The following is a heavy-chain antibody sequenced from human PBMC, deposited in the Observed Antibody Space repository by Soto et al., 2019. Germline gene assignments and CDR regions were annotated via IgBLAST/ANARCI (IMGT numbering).Heavy chain of an antibody. Sequence: QVQLQESGPGLVKPSDTLSLTCAVSGYSISSSNWWGWIRQTPGKGLEWIGYIYYSGTTYYNPSLKSRVTMSVDTSKNQFSLKLTSVTAVDTAVYYCARMEIQGPIDYWGQGTLVTVSS. J-gene: IGHJ4*02. CDR3: ARMEIQGPIDY. CDR2: IYYSGTT. V-gene: IGHV4-28*01. CDR1: GYSISSSNW. D-gene: IGHD3-3*01.